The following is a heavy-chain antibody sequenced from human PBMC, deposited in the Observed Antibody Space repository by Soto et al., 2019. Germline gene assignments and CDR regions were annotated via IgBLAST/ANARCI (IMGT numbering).Heavy chain of an antibody. CDR2: ISYDGSNK. Sequence: QVQLVQSGAEVKKPGSSVKVSCKASGGTFSSYAISWVRQAPGQGLEWVAVISYDGSNKYYADSVKGRFTISRDNSKNTLYLQMNSLRAEDTAVYYCAKEGRFPLMDVWGQGTTVTVSS. J-gene: IGHJ6*02. CDR3: AKEGRFPLMDV. V-gene: IGHV3-30*16. CDR1: GGTFSSYA. D-gene: IGHD3-3*01.